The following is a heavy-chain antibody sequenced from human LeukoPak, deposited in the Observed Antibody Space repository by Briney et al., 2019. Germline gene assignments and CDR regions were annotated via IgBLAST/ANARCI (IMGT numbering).Heavy chain of an antibody. J-gene: IGHJ3*02. Sequence: SETLSLTCTVSGGSISSSSSYWGWIRQPPGKGLEWIGNIYYSGSTYYNPSLKSRVTMSVDTSKNQFSLKLSSVTAADTAMYYCARSPRYFDWLLSVAFDIWGQGTMVTVSS. V-gene: IGHV4-39*01. D-gene: IGHD3-9*01. CDR1: GGSISSSSSY. CDR3: ARSPRYFDWLLSVAFDI. CDR2: IYYSGST.